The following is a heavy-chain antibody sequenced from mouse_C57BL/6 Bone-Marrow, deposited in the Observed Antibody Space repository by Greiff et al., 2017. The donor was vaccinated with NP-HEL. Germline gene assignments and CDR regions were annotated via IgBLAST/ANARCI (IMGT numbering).Heavy chain of an antibody. CDR1: GFTFSSYG. V-gene: IGHV5-6*01. CDR3: ARPVYYYGSTYWYFDV. Sequence: EVQGVESGGDLVKPGGSLKLSCAASGFTFSSYGMSWVRQTPDKRLEWVATISSGGSYTYYPDSVKGRFTIYRDNAKNTLYLQMSSLKSEDTAMYYCARPVYYYGSTYWYFDVWGTGTTVTVSS. D-gene: IGHD1-1*01. CDR2: ISSGGSYT. J-gene: IGHJ1*03.